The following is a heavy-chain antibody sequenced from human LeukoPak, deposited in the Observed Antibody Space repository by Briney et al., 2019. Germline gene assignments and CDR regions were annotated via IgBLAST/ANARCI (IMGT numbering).Heavy chain of an antibody. CDR2: IYHSGCT. V-gene: IGHV4-38-2*02. J-gene: IGHJ4*02. CDR3: ARSPPRGSPDY. CDR1: GYSISSGYY. Sequence: SETLSLTCTVSGYSISSGYYWGWIRQPPGKGLEWIGSIYHSGCTYYNPSLKSRVTISVDTSKNQFSLKLSSVTAADTAVYYCARSPPRGSPDYWGQGTLVTVSS. D-gene: IGHD1-26*01.